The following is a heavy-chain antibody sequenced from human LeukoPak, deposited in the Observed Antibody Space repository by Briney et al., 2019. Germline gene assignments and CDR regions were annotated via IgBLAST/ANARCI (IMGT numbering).Heavy chain of an antibody. D-gene: IGHD1-26*01. CDR2: VYYSGST. V-gene: IGHV4-39*01. CDR1: GGFISTSSSY. J-gene: IGHJ1*01. CDR3: ARHSGSYSVFFVH. Sequence: SETLSLTCTVSGGFISTSSSYWGWIRQPPGKGLERIGSVYYSGSTYYNPSLKSRLTISVDTSKNQFSLKLSSVTAADTAVYYCARHSGSYSVFFVHWGQGTLVTVSS.